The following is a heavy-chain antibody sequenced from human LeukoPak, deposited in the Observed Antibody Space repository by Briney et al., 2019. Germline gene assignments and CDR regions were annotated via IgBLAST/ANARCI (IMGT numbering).Heavy chain of an antibody. J-gene: IGHJ4*02. Sequence: ASVKVACKASGYTFNRHGISWARQAPGQGLEWMGWISAYNGDTKYAQKFQGRVTLTIDTSTSTAYMEVRSLRSDDTAMYYCARDPSNNSGYYIYFDYWGQGTLVTVSS. V-gene: IGHV1-18*01. D-gene: IGHD6-19*01. CDR1: GYTFNRHG. CDR3: ARDPSNNSGYYIYFDY. CDR2: ISAYNGDT.